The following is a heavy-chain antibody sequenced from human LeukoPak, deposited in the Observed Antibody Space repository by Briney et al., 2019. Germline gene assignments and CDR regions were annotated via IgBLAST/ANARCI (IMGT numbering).Heavy chain of an antibody. Sequence: PGGTLTLSCAASGFTFSIHGMNWVRQAPGKGLEWVSGIGPSGVITYYADSVKGRFTISRDNYKSTVYLQMNSLRADDTAVYYCAKDGATAAGSPEHIVVVTPPRYFDYWGQGTLVTVSS. J-gene: IGHJ4*02. CDR1: GFTFSIHG. CDR2: IGPSGVIT. CDR3: AKDGATAAGSPEHIVVVTPPRYFDY. V-gene: IGHV3-23*01. D-gene: IGHD2-21*02.